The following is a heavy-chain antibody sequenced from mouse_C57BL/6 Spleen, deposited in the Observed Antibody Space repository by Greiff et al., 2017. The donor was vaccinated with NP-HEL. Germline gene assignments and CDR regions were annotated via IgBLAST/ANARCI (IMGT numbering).Heavy chain of an antibody. V-gene: IGHV5-16*01. CDR3: ARDRGYGSSYDWFAY. J-gene: IGHJ3*01. D-gene: IGHD1-1*01. CDR1: GFTFSDYY. CDR2: INYDGSST. Sequence: EVKLMESEGGLVQPGSSMKLSCTASGFTFSDYYMAWVRQVPEKGLEWVANINYDGSSTYYLDYLKSRFIISRDNAKNILYLQMSSLKSEDTATDYCARDRGYGSSYDWFAYWGQGTLVTVSA.